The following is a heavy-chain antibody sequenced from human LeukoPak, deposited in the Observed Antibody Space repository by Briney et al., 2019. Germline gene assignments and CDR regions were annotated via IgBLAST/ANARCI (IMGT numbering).Heavy chain of an antibody. CDR2: MNPKSGNT. CDR1: GYTFTGYY. CDR3: ARAPNWGATDWYFDL. J-gene: IGHJ2*01. V-gene: IGHV1-8*03. D-gene: IGHD7-27*01. Sequence: ASVKVSCKASGYTFTGYYMHWVRQATGQGPEWMGWMNPKSGNTGYAQKFQGRVTITRHTSIGTAYMELSNLRSDDTAVYYCARAPNWGATDWYFDLWGRGTLVTVSS.